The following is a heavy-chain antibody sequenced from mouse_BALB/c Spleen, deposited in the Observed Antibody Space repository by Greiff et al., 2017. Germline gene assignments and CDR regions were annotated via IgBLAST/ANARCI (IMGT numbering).Heavy chain of an antibody. Sequence: EVQLQESGGGLVQPKGSLKLSCAASGFTFNTYAMNWVRQAPGKGLEWVARIRSKSNNYATYYADSVKDRFTISRDDSQSMLYLQMNNLKTEDTAMYYCVRPLYYDYDVSPWFAYWGQGTLVTVSA. CDR3: VRPLYYDYDVSPWFAY. CDR2: IRSKSNNYAT. CDR1: GFTFNTYA. D-gene: IGHD2-4*01. V-gene: IGHV10-1*02. J-gene: IGHJ3*01.